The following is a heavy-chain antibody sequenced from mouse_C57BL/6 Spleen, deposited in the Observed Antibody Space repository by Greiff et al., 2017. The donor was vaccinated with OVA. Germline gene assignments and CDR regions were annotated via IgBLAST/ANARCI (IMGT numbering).Heavy chain of an antibody. J-gene: IGHJ1*03. CDR3: ARSVLYWYFDV. Sequence: QVQLQQPGTELVKPGASVKLSCKASGYTFTSYWMHWVKQRPGQGLEWIGNINPSNGGTNYNEKFKSKATLTVDKTSSTAYMQLSSLTSEDAAVYYCARSVLYWYFDVWGTGTTVTVSS. D-gene: IGHD1-1*01. CDR2: INPSNGGT. CDR1: GYTFTSYW. V-gene: IGHV1-53*01.